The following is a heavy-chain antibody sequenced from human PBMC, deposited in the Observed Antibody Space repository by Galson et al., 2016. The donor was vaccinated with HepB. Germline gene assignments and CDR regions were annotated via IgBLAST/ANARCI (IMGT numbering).Heavy chain of an antibody. CDR1: GGSISSGGYY. J-gene: IGHJ4*02. V-gene: IGHV4-31*03. CDR3: ARDASLGVVASILDY. CDR2: IYYSGST. Sequence: TLSLTCTVSGGSISSGGYYWSWIRPQPGKGLEWIGYIYYSGSTYYNPSPKSRVTISVDTSKNQFSLKLTSVTPADTAVYYCARDASLGVVASILDYWGQGALVTVSS. D-gene: IGHD3-10*01.